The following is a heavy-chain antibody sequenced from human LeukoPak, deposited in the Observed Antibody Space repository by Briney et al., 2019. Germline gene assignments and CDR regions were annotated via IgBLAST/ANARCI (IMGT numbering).Heavy chain of an antibody. CDR1: GGSFSFYF. CDR2: IDNRGSI. J-gene: IGHJ4*02. CDR3: ARDSHSGFE. D-gene: IGHD3-10*01. V-gene: IGHV4-34*01. Sequence: PSETLSFTCAVSGGSFSFYFCHWIRQSPGKGLEWIGEIDNRGSIQYNPSLRSRVTISLDTSRNHFSLKLASVTAADTAVYFCARDSHSGFEWGQGTLVTVSS.